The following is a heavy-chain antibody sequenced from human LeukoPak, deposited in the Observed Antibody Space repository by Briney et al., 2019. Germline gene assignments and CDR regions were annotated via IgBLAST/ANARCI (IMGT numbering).Heavy chain of an antibody. Sequence: SETLSLTCTVSGGSISSYYWSWIRQPPGKGLEWIGYIYYSGSTNYNPSLKSRVTISVDTSKNQFSLKLSSVTAADTAVYYCARVITIFGVVILDWYFDLWGRGTLVTVSS. CDR3: ARVITIFGVVILDWYFDL. CDR1: GGSISSYY. J-gene: IGHJ2*01. D-gene: IGHD3-3*01. V-gene: IGHV4-59*01. CDR2: IYYSGST.